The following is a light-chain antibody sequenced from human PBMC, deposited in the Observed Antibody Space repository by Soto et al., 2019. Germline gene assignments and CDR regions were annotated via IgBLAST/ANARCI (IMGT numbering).Light chain of an antibody. Sequence: EIVMTQSPATLSVSPGERVTLSCRASQSININLAWYQRKPGQSPRLLFSGASTRATGVPVRFSGSGSGTEFTLSISSLQSEDFAVYFCQQHNNWPPTFGQGNKVEI. J-gene: IGKJ1*01. CDR3: QQHNNWPPT. CDR1: QSININ. V-gene: IGKV3-15*01. CDR2: GAS.